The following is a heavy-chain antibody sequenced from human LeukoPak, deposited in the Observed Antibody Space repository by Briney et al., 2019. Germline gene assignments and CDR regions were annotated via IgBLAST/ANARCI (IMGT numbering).Heavy chain of an antibody. CDR1: GGSISTSNYY. CDR3: ARESLFYDSAFDP. V-gene: IGHV4-39*07. D-gene: IGHD3-22*01. Sequence: SETLSLTCTVSGGSISTSNYYWGWIRQPPGKGLEWIGNIFYSGSTYYSPSLKSQITISLDTSKNQFSLKLSSVTAADTAVYYCARESLFYDSAFDPWGQGTLVTVSS. J-gene: IGHJ5*02. CDR2: IFYSGST.